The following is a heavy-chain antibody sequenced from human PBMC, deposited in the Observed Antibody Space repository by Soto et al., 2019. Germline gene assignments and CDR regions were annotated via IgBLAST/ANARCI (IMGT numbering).Heavy chain of an antibody. CDR3: AVSYYYDSSGYWSFYYYYGMDV. CDR2: INSDGSST. J-gene: IGHJ6*02. D-gene: IGHD3-22*01. V-gene: IGHV3-74*01. Sequence: GWSLRLSCAASGFTFSSYWMRWFRQAPGKGLVWVSRINSDGSSTSYADSVKGRFTISRDNAKNTLYLQMNSLRAEDTAVYYCAVSYYYDSSGYWSFYYYYGMDVWGQGTTVTVSS. CDR1: GFTFSSYW.